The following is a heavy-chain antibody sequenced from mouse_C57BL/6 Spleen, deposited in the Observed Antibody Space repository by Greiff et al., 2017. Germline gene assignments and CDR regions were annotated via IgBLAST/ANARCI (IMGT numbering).Heavy chain of an antibody. Sequence: VQLQESGAELVKPGASVKISCKASGYAFSSYWMNWVKQRPGTGLEWIGQIYPGDGDTNYNGKFKGKATLTADKSSSTAYMQLSSLTSEDSAVYFCARGGDSSGYGYWGQGTTLTVSS. CDR3: ARGGDSSGYGY. V-gene: IGHV1-80*01. CDR2: IYPGDGDT. J-gene: IGHJ2*01. D-gene: IGHD3-2*02. CDR1: GYAFSSYW.